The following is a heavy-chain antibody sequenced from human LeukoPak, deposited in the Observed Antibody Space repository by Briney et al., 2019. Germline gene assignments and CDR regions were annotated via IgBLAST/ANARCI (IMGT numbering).Heavy chain of an antibody. V-gene: IGHV1-69*06. CDR1: GGTFSSYG. CDR2: IIPIFGTA. CDR3: ARQQLVSWYFDL. J-gene: IGHJ2*01. D-gene: IGHD6-13*01. Sequence: SVKVSCKASGGTFSSYGISWVRQAPGQGIEWMGGIIPIFGTANYAQKFQGRVTITADKSTSTAYMELSSLRSEDTAVYYCARQQLVSWYFDLWGRGTLVTVSS.